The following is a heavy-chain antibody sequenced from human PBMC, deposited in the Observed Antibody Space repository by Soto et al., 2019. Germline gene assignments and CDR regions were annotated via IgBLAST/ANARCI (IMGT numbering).Heavy chain of an antibody. J-gene: IGHJ6*02. D-gene: IGHD1-20*01. CDR1: GFTFSAYW. Sequence: EVQLVESGGGLVQPGGSLRLSCAASGFTFSAYWMSWVRQTPGKGLEWVANIKHDGSEKYYVDSVKGRFTIPRDNAKNSLFLEMNSLRAEDTAVFYCAIITRGFSMDVWGQGTTVTVSS. V-gene: IGHV3-7*01. CDR2: IKHDGSEK. CDR3: AIITRGFSMDV.